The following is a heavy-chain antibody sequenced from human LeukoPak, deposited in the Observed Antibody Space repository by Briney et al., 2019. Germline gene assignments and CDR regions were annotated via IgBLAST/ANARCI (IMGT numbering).Heavy chain of an antibody. CDR1: GFTFSSYS. CDR3: ARDPSSSGWYGYYFDY. D-gene: IGHD6-19*01. J-gene: IGHJ4*02. CDR2: ISSSSSTI. V-gene: IGHV3-48*04. Sequence: GGSLRLSCAASGFTFSSYSMNWVRQAPGKGLEWVSYISSSSSTIYYADSVKGRFTISRVNAKNSLYLQMNSLRAEDTAVYYCARDPSSSGWYGYYFDYWGQGTLVSVSS.